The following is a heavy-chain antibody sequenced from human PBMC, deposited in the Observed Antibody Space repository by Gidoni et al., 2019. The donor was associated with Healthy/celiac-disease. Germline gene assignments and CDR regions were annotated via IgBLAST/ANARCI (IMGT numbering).Heavy chain of an antibody. D-gene: IGHD3-10*01. V-gene: IGHV1-18*01. CDR2: NSAYNGNT. J-gene: IGHJ4*02. Sequence: QAQLVQSGAEVKKPGASVKVSCTASGYTFTSYGISWVRQAPGQGLEWMGWNSAYNGNTNYAQKLQGRVNMTTNTSTRTAYMGLGGLRSDDTGVYYCARDRRVRGVMGYWGQGTLVTVSS. CDR1: GYTFTSYG. CDR3: ARDRRVRGVMGY.